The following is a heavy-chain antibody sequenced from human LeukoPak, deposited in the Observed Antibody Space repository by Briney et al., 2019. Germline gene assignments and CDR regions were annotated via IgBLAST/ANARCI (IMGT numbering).Heavy chain of an antibody. D-gene: IGHD3-10*01. V-gene: IGHV1-46*01. CDR1: GYTFTSYY. CDR3: AKSMVRGVMTLDY. J-gene: IGHJ4*02. Sequence: VASVKVSCKASGYTFTSYYMHWVQQAPGQGLEWMGIINPSGGSTSYAQKFQGRVTMTRDMSTSTVYMELSSLRSEDTAVYYCAKSMVRGVMTLDYWGQGTLVTVSS. CDR2: INPSGGST.